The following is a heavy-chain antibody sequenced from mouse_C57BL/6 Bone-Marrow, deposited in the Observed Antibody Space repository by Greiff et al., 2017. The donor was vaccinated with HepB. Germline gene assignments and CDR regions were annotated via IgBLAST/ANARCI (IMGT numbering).Heavy chain of an antibody. V-gene: IGHV1-69*01. D-gene: IGHD2-5*01. CDR1: GYTFTSYW. Sequence: VQLQQPGAELVMPGASVKLSCKASGYTFTSYWMHWVKQRPGQGLEWIGEIDPSDSYTNYNQKFKGKSTLTVDKSSSTAYMQLSSLTSEDSAVYYCASTDYSNYYYAMDYWGQGTSVTVSS. CDR2: IDPSDSYT. CDR3: ASTDYSNYYYAMDY. J-gene: IGHJ4*01.